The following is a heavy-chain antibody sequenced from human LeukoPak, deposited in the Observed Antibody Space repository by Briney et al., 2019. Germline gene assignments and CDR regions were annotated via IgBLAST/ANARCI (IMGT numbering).Heavy chain of an antibody. J-gene: IGHJ4*02. CDR3: AKVFLEWLQYFDY. Sequence: GGSLRLSCAASGFTFSSYGMHWVRQAPGKGLEWVAFIRYDGSNKYYADSGKGRFTISRDNSKNTLYLQMNSLRAEDTAVYYCAKVFLEWLQYFDYWGQGTLVTVS. CDR1: GFTFSSYG. CDR2: IRYDGSNK. D-gene: IGHD3-3*01. V-gene: IGHV3-30*02.